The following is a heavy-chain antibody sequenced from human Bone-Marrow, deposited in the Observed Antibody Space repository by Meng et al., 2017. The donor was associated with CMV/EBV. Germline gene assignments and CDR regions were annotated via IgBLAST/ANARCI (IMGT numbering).Heavy chain of an antibody. V-gene: IGHV2-5*02. CDR1: GFXXXTSGVG. CDR2: IYWDDDK. CDR3: AHSQFSTIFGVVTPVGAFDY. J-gene: IGHJ4*02. Sequence: QITLKESGPTLXXXXXTXTLXXXLSGFXXXTSGVGVGWLRQPPGKALEWLALIYWDDDKRYSPSLKSRLTITKDTSKNQVVLTMTNMDPVDTATYYCAHSQFSTIFGVVTPVGAFDYWGQGTLVTVSS. D-gene: IGHD3-3*01.